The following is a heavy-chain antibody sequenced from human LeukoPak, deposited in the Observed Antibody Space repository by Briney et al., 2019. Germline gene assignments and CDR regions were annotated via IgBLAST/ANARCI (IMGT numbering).Heavy chain of an antibody. D-gene: IGHD3-9*01. Sequence: RGSPRLSPAPSRFTSTDYYMSSSPLAPGKGLRWVSYISSSGSTIYHADSVKGRFTTSRDNAKNSLYLHMNSLRAEDTAVYYCARASTQYDILTGDNWFDPWGQGTLVTVSS. CDR2: ISSSGSTI. CDR3: ARASTQYDILTGDNWFDP. J-gene: IGHJ5*02. CDR1: RFTSTDYY. V-gene: IGHV3-11*04.